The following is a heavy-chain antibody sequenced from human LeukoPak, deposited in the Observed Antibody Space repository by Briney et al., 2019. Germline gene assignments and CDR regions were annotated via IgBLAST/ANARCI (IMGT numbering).Heavy chain of an antibody. J-gene: IGHJ5*02. Sequence: SETLSLTCAVYGGSFSGYYWSWIRQPPGKGLEWIGKLNHIGSTNYNPTLKSRVTISVDTSKNQFSLKLSSVTAADTAVYYCARGRAGRIAVAGTRDNWFDPWGQGTLVTVSS. CDR1: GGSFSGYY. CDR2: LNHIGST. V-gene: IGHV4-34*01. CDR3: ARGRAGRIAVAGTRDNWFDP. D-gene: IGHD6-19*01.